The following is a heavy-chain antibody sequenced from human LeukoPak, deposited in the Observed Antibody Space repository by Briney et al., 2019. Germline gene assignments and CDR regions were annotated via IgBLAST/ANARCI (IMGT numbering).Heavy chain of an antibody. D-gene: IGHD1-26*01. V-gene: IGHV4-30-4*07. CDR1: GGSISSGGYS. J-gene: IGHJ3*02. CDR3: ASHSGSYGAFDI. Sequence: PSETLSLTCAVSGGSISSGGYSWSWIRQPPGKGLEWIGYIYYSGSTYYNPSLKSRVTISVDTSKNQFSLKLSSVTAADTAVYYCASHSGSYGAFDIWGQGTMVTVSS. CDR2: IYYSGST.